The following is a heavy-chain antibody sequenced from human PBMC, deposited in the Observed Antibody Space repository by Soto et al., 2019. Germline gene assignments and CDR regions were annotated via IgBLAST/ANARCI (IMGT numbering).Heavy chain of an antibody. CDR1: GFTFSSYA. D-gene: IGHD2-2*01. V-gene: IGHV3-23*01. CDR2: ITENGAAT. Sequence: PGGSLRLSCAASGFTFSSYAMTWVRQAPGKGLEWVSTITENGAATYYADSVKGRFTISRDNSKNALYLQMNSLRAEDTAVYYCAKDYGRILLVPAAILFDYWGQGTLVTVSS. J-gene: IGHJ4*02. CDR3: AKDYGRILLVPAAILFDY.